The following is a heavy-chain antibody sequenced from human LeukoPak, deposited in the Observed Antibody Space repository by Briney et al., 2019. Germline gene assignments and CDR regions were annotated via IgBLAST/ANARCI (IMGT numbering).Heavy chain of an antibody. Sequence: SETLSLTCAAYGGSFSGYYWSWIRQPPGKGLEWIGEINHSGSTNYNPSLKSRVTISVDTSKNQFSLKLSSVTAADTAVYYCACQKRFLEWLFDYWGQGTLVTVSS. CDR3: ACQKRFLEWLFDY. CDR2: INHSGST. V-gene: IGHV4-34*01. CDR1: GGSFSGYY. D-gene: IGHD3-3*01. J-gene: IGHJ4*02.